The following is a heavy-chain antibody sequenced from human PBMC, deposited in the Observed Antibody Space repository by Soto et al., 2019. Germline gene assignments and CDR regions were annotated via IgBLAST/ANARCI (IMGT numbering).Heavy chain of an antibody. CDR3: AIGRYDFWSGYARWFDP. V-gene: IGHV3-23*01. D-gene: IGHD3-3*01. J-gene: IGHJ5*02. CDR1: GFTFSSYA. CDR2: ISGSGGST. Sequence: GGSLRLSCAASGFTFSSYAMSWVRQAPGKGLEWVSAISGSGGSTYYADSVKGRFTISRDNSKNTLYLQMNSLRAEDTAVYYCAIGRYDFWSGYARWFDPWGQGTLVTVSS.